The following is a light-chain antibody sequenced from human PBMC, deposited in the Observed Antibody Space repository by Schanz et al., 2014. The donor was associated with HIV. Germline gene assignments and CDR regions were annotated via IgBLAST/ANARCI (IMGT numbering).Light chain of an antibody. V-gene: IGKV1-39*01. Sequence: DIQMTQSPSSLSAAVGDRVTITCRASQSISRRLNWYQHKPGKAPQLLIYAASSLQSGVPSRFSGSGSGTDYTLTINSLQTEDFATYYCQQSYSTPLTFGGGTKVEIK. CDR3: QQSYSTPLT. CDR1: QSISRR. CDR2: AAS. J-gene: IGKJ4*01.